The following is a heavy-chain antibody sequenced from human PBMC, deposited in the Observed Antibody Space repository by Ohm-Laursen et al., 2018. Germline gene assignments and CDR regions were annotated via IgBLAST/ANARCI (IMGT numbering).Heavy chain of an antibody. D-gene: IGHD3-3*01. CDR1: GFTFSDYY. CDR3: ARNDFWSGPYYIY. J-gene: IGHJ4*02. Sequence: SLRLSCAASGFTFSDYYMSWIRQAPGKGLEWVSYISNSDSTIYYADSVKGRFTISRDNAKNSLYLQMNSLRVEDTAVYYCARNDFWSGPYYIYWGQGTLVTVSS. V-gene: IGHV3-11*01. CDR2: ISNSDSTI.